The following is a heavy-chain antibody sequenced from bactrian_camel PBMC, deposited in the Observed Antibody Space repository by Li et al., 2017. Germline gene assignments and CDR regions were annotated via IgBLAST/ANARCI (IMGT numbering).Heavy chain of an antibody. CDR2: IYSDGSSNT. CDR1: GFTFSDYY. J-gene: IGHJ4*01. Sequence: HVQLVESGGGLVQPGGSLRLSCAASGFTFSDYYMTWVRQAPGKGLEWVSSIYSDGSSNTYYAESVKGRFTISKDNANNTVNLMMNSLKPEDTAMYYCAANFGPYCSGPYLARRANFEGQGTQVTVS. V-gene: IGHV3-2*01. D-gene: IGHD2*01.